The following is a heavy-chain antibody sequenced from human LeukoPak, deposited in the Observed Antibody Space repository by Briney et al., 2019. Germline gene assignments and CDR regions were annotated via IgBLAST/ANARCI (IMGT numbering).Heavy chain of an antibody. CDR2: ISYSGDTI. D-gene: IGHD1-26*01. V-gene: IGHV3-11*01. CDR1: EFTFSDYY. Sequence: GGSLRLSCAASEFTFSDYYMSWIRQAPGKGLEWVSYISYSGDTIYYADSVKGRFTVSRDNAKNSLYLQMNSLRADDTAVYYCAKGGPTGSNYFDFWGQGTLVTVSS. J-gene: IGHJ4*02. CDR3: AKGGPTGSNYFDF.